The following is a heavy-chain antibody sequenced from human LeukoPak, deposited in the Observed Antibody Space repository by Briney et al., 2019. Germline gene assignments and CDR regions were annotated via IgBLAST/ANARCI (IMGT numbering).Heavy chain of an antibody. V-gene: IGHV3-21*01. CDR2: ISSSSSYI. Sequence: KAGGSLRLSCAASGFTFSSYSMNWVRQAPGKGLEWVSSISSSSSYIYYADSVKGRFTISRDNAKNSLYLQMNSLRAEDTAVYYCASSAVAGNSGRFDYWGQGTLVTVSS. J-gene: IGHJ4*02. CDR3: ASSAVAGNSGRFDY. D-gene: IGHD6-19*01. CDR1: GFTFSSYS.